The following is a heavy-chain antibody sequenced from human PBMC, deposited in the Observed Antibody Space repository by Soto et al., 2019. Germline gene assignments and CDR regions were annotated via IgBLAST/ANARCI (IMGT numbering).Heavy chain of an antibody. CDR1: GNTFTTNS. D-gene: IGHD2-2*01. V-gene: IGHV1-3*01. CDR2: IHAGNGNT. CDR3: ARAACSSTSCYNYYAYGMDV. J-gene: IGHJ6*02. Sequence: QVQLVQSGPEMKKPGASVKLSCKASGNTFTTNSMHWVRQAPGQRLEWMGWIHAGNGNTEHSQKFQGRVTITRDTSASTAYLELGSLRSEDTAVYYCARAACSSTSCYNYYAYGMDVWGQGTAVTVS.